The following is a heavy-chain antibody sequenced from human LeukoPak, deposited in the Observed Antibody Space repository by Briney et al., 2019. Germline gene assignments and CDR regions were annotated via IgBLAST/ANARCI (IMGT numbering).Heavy chain of an antibody. CDR3: AAYYYEMRPEAV. Sequence: GGSLRLSCSASGSAFSTYAMNWVRQAPGKGLEWISYISSSGSDIDYADSVKGRFTVSRDNAENSLYLQMNSLRADDTAVYYCAAYYYEMRPEAVCGRGTVVTVSS. D-gene: IGHD3-22*01. V-gene: IGHV3-48*03. CDR2: ISSSGSDI. J-gene: IGHJ3*01. CDR1: GSAFSTYA.